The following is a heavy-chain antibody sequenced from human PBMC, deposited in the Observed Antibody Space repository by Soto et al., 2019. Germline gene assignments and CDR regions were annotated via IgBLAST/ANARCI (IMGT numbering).Heavy chain of an antibody. CDR3: ARAGIAAAGSGEYGMDV. J-gene: IGHJ6*02. V-gene: IGHV1-2*02. CDR2: INPNGGTT. D-gene: IGHD6-13*01. CDR1: GSTFTGHY. Sequence: ASVKVSCKASGSTFTGHYIHWVRQAPGQGLEWMGWINPNGGTTKYAQKFQGRVTLTRETSITTAYMELNSLKSDDTAVYYCARAGIAAAGSGEYGMDVWGQGTTVTVSS.